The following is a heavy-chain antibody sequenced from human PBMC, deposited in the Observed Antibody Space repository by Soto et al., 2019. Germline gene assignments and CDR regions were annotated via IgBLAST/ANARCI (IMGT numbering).Heavy chain of an antibody. Sequence: QVQLAQSGAEVKKPGASVKVSCKASGYTFSNFYIHWVRQAPGQGLEWMGIINPSGGSTSYAQKFQGRVTMTRDTSTSTVYMELSSLRSEDTAVHYCARADYYGSSGYHLDYWGQGTLVTVSS. J-gene: IGHJ4*02. CDR1: GYTFSNFY. V-gene: IGHV1-46*01. D-gene: IGHD3-22*01. CDR2: INPSGGST. CDR3: ARADYYGSSGYHLDY.